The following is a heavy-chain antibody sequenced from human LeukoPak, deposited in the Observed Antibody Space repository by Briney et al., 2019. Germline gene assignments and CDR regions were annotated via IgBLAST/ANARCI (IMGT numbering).Heavy chain of an antibody. J-gene: IGHJ4*02. Sequence: GGSLRLSCAASGFTFSSYGMHWVRQAPGKGLEWVAVISHDGSNKYYADSVKGRFTISRDNSKNTLYLQMNSLRAEDTAVYYCARGYGYNYGYFDYWGQGTLVTVSS. CDR1: GFTFSSYG. V-gene: IGHV3-30*03. CDR2: ISHDGSNK. CDR3: ARGYGYNYGYFDY. D-gene: IGHD5-24*01.